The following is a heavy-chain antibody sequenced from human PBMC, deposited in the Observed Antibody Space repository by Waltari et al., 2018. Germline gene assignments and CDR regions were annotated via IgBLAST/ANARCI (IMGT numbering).Heavy chain of an antibody. V-gene: IGHV6-1*01. CDR3: ARDPPDGYTYFDY. J-gene: IGHJ4*02. CDR1: GDSVSNKTPA. D-gene: IGHD3-16*01. CDR2: TYYRSRWYN. Sequence: QVQLQQSAPGLVTHPHTLPLTCALPGDSVSNKTPAWNWIRQSPSRGLEWLGRTYYRSRWYNNYAVSVKSRITINQDTSKNQFSLQLSSVTPEDTAVYYCARDPPDGYTYFDYWGQGTLVTVSS.